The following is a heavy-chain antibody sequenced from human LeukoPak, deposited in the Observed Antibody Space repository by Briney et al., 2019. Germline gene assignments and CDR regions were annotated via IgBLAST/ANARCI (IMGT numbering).Heavy chain of an antibody. CDR3: ARAPQTAFYGSGSYYKLEYGMDV. J-gene: IGHJ6*02. CDR2: ISYDGSNK. V-gene: IGHV3-30*04. Sequence: GGSLRLSCAASGFTFSSYAMHWVRQAPGKGLERVAVISYDGSNKYYADSVKGRFTISRDNSKNTLYLQMNSLRAEDTAVYYCARAPQTAFYGSGSYYKLEYGMDVWGQGTTVTVSS. CDR1: GFTFSSYA. D-gene: IGHD3-10*01.